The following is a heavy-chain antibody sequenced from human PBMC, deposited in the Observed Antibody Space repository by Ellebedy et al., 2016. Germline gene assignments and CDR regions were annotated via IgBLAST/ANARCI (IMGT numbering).Heavy chain of an antibody. CDR1: GFDFSVSW. V-gene: IGHV3-74*01. D-gene: IGHD4-17*01. CDR2: INSDGSDT. Sequence: GESLKISCAASGFDFSVSWMHWVRQAPGKGLVWVSHINSDGSDTRYADSVKGRFTISRDDSKNTLFLQMSSLRTDDTAVYYCAKPMDYGDPRAFDVWGQGTMVTVSS. CDR3: AKPMDYGDPRAFDV. J-gene: IGHJ3*01.